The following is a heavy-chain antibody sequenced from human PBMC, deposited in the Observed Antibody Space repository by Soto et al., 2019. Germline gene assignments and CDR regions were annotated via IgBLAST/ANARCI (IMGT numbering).Heavy chain of an antibody. V-gene: IGHV1-69*01. CDR2: IIPIFGTA. J-gene: IGHJ5*02. CDR3: ASRSRSIAAPWYWFDP. D-gene: IGHD6-6*01. CDR1: GGTFSSYA. Sequence: QVQLVQSGAEVKKPGSSVKVSCKASGGTFSSYAISWVRQAPGQGLEWMGGIIPIFGTANYAQKFQGRVTITADEATSTAYMELSSLRSEDTAVYYCASRSRSIAAPWYWFDPWGQGTLVTVSS.